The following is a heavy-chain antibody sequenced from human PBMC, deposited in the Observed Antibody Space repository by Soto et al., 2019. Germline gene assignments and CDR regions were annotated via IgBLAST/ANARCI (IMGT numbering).Heavy chain of an antibody. CDR3: TTDPQDYIVGATNFDY. Sequence: PGGSLRLSCAASGFTFSNAWMSWVRQAPGKGLEWVGRIKSKTDGGTTDYAAPVKGRFTISRDDSKNTLYLQMNSLKTEDTAVYYCTTDPQDYIVGATNFDYWGQGTLVTVSS. CDR2: IKSKTDGGTT. J-gene: IGHJ4*02. CDR1: GFTFSNAW. V-gene: IGHV3-15*01. D-gene: IGHD1-26*01.